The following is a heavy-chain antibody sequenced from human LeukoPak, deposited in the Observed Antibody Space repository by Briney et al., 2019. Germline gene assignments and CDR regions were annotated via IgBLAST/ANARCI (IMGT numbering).Heavy chain of an antibody. D-gene: IGHD3-22*01. J-gene: IGHJ3*02. Sequence: PGGSLRLSCGASGFTFSSYAMSWVRQAPGKGLEWVSGISSSGGTTYYADSVKGRFTISRDNAKNTLYLQMNSLRAEDTAVYYCARSPDSSGSTRYAFDIWGQGTMVTVSS. CDR3: ARSPDSSGSTRYAFDI. V-gene: IGHV3-23*01. CDR2: ISSSGGTT. CDR1: GFTFSSYA.